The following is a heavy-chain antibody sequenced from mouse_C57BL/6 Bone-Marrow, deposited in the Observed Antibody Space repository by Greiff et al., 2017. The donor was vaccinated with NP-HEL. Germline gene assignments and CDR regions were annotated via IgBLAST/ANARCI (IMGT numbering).Heavy chain of an antibody. Sequence: LQESGAELVKPGASVKISCKASGYEFSNYWMNWVKQRPGKGLEWIGQIYPGDGDTNYNGKFKDKATLTADKSSNTAYMQLSRLTSEDSAVDFCARGANGGQGTRVTVSA. CDR3: ARGAN. CDR2: IYPGDGDT. CDR1: GYEFSNYW. J-gene: IGHJ3*01. V-gene: IGHV1-80*01.